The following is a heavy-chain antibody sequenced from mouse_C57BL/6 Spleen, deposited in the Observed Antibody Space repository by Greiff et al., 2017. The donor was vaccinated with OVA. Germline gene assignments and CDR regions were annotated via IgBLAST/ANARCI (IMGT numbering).Heavy chain of an antibody. CDR2: IDPETGGT. CDR1: GYTFTDYE. J-gene: IGHJ4*01. D-gene: IGHD1-1*01. CDR3: TRRGFITTVVATGDYAMDY. Sequence: QVQLKESGAELVRPGASVTLSCKASGYTFTDYEMHWVKQTPVHGLEWIGAIDPETGGTAYNQKFKGKAILTADKSSSTAYMELRSLTSEDSAVYYCTRRGFITTVVATGDYAMDYWGQGTSVTVSS. V-gene: IGHV1-15*01.